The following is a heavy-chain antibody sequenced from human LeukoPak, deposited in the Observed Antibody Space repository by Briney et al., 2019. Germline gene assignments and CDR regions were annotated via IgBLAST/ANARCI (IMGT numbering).Heavy chain of an antibody. D-gene: IGHD5-12*01. V-gene: IGHV3-7*03. CDR3: ARGKYSGNDYHFDY. J-gene: IGHJ4*02. CDR1: GFTFSRYW. Sequence: GGSLRLSCAASGFTFSRYWMSWVRQAPGTGLEWVANIKKDGSEKYYVDSVKGRFTISRDNAKNSLYLQMNSLRAEDTAIYYCARGKYSGNDYHFDYWGQGTLVIVSS. CDR2: IKKDGSEK.